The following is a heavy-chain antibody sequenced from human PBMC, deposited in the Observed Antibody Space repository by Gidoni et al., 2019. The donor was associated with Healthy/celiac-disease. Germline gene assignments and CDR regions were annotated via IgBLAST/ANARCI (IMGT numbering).Heavy chain of an antibody. Sequence: EVQLLESGGGLVQPGGSLRLSCAASGFTFSVYAMSWVRQAPGKGLEWVSAISGSGGSTYYADPVKGRFTISRDNSKNTLYLQMNSLRAEDTAVYYCAKDPKLPGGGNSYFDYWGQGTLVTVSS. CDR1: GFTFSVYA. V-gene: IGHV3-23*01. CDR3: AKDPKLPGGGNSYFDY. CDR2: ISGSGGST. D-gene: IGHD2-21*02. J-gene: IGHJ4*02.